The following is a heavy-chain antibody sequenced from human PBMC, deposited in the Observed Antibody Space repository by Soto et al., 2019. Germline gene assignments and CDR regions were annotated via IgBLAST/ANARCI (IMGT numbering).Heavy chain of an antibody. J-gene: IGHJ4*01. CDR3: AMDLYGGSSRFDY. CDR1: GFTFSNNG. D-gene: IGHD2-15*01. Sequence: QVQLAESGGGVVKPGRSLRLSCVAAGFTFSNNGIHWVRQAPGKGLEWVAVISYDGSKKYYADSVKGRVTISRDNSKNPLYLQMNSLRAEDTAVYYCAMDLYGGSSRFDYWGHGTLVTVSS. CDR2: ISYDGSKK. V-gene: IGHV3-30*03.